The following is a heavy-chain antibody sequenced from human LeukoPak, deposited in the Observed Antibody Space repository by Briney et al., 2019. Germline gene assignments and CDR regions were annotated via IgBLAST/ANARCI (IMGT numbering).Heavy chain of an antibody. Sequence: ASVKVSCTASGYTFTSYYMHWVRQAPGQGLEWMGIINPSGGSTSYTQKFQGRVTMTRDTSTSTVYMELSSLRSEDTAVYYCAREGFPPKISDFWSGLGPYYYYGMDVWGQGTTVTVSS. CDR3: AREGFPPKISDFWSGLGPYYYYGMDV. CDR1: GYTFTSYY. D-gene: IGHD3-3*01. V-gene: IGHV1-46*01. CDR2: INPSGGST. J-gene: IGHJ6*02.